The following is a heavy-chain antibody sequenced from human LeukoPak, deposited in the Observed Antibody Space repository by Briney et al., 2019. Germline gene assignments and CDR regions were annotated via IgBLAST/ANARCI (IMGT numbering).Heavy chain of an antibody. CDR1: GFTFDYYN. J-gene: IGHJ3*02. D-gene: IGHD2-8*02. CDR3: ARDSTGWQADSFDI. Sequence: GGSLRLSCAASGFTFDYYNMNWVRQAPGKGLEWVSSISYSSSNIYYADSVKGRFTISGDNAKNSLYLQMNSLRVDDTAVYFCARDSTGWQADSFDIWGQGTMVTVSS. CDR2: ISYSSSNI. V-gene: IGHV3-21*01.